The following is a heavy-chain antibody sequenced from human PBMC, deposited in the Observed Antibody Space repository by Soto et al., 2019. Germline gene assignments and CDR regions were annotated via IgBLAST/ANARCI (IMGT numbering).Heavy chain of an antibody. CDR1: GFTFSNYA. CDR3: ARGLVYGMDV. Sequence: GGSLRLSCVASGFTFSNYAMSWVRQAPGKGLEWVSYISSSSSSIHNADFVKGRITISRDNAKNSLYLQMNSLRDEDTAVYYCARGLVYGMDVWGQGTTVTVSS. CDR2: ISSSSSSI. V-gene: IGHV3-48*02. J-gene: IGHJ6*02. D-gene: IGHD2-8*02.